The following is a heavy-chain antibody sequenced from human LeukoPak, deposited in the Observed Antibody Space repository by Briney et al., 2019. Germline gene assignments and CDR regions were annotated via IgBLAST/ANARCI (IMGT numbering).Heavy chain of an antibody. CDR3: ARVSSTSCLDY. Sequence: SETLSLTCTVSGGSINNYYWNWIRQPAGKGLEWIGRIFSSGSTDYNPSLKSRVTMSVDTSKNQFSLKLSSVTAADTAVYYCARVSSTSCLDYWGQGTLVTVSS. V-gene: IGHV4-4*07. CDR1: GGSINNYY. CDR2: IFSSGST. J-gene: IGHJ4*02. D-gene: IGHD2-2*01.